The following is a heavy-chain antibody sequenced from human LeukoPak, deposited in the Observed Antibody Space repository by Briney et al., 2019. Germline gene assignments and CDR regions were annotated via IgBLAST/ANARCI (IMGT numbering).Heavy chain of an antibody. J-gene: IGHJ4*01. Sequence: PGGSPRLSCAVSTFYLTDYAMSWARQAPGKGLEWLSAVSGNDDTKDYVDSVKGRFTISRDNSRNTVHLQIDNLRTEDTAVYYCARGSTSTAPGWVYWGHGTPVTVSS. D-gene: IGHD2-21*02. CDR2: VSGNDDTK. CDR3: ARGSTSTAPGWVY. CDR1: TFYLTDYA. V-gene: IGHV3-23*01.